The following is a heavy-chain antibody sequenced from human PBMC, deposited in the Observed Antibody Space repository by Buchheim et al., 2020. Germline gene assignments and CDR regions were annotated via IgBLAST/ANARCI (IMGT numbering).Heavy chain of an antibody. Sequence: QVQLVQSGAEVKKPGSSVKVSCKASGGTFSSYSISWVRQAPGQGLEWMGRINPMLGTTNYAQTVQGRVTITADKSTSTAYMELSSLRCEDTAVYYCASEAGVPAVNNWFDPWGQGTL. J-gene: IGHJ5*02. CDR1: GGTFSSYS. D-gene: IGHD2-2*01. V-gene: IGHV1-69*08. CDR2: INPMLGTT. CDR3: ASEAGVPAVNNWFDP.